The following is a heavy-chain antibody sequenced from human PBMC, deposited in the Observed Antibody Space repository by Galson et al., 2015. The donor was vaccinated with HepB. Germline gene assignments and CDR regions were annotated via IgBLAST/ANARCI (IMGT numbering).Heavy chain of an antibody. CDR2: INSDGST. D-gene: IGHD3-10*01. CDR3: GREGLVRGITDS. CDR1: GFIVSSYS. J-gene: IGHJ4*02. V-gene: IGHV3-53*01. Sequence: SLRLSCAASGFIVSSYSMSWVRQAPGKGLEWVSVINSDGSTFHTDPVKGRFTISRDNSKNTLYLQVNSLRAEDTAVYYCGREGLVRGITDSWGQGTLVTVSS.